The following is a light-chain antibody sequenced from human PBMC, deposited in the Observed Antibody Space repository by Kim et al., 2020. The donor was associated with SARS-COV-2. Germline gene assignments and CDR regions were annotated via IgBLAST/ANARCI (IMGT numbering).Light chain of an antibody. Sequence: SVSPGERSTLSCRASQSISVSLAWYQQNPGRAPRLLISGASTRATGIPARFSGSGSGTEFTLSISSLQSEDFAVYYCQQYNYWPYTAGQGTKLEI. J-gene: IGKJ2*01. CDR1: QSISVS. CDR3: QQYNYWPYT. CDR2: GAS. V-gene: IGKV3-15*01.